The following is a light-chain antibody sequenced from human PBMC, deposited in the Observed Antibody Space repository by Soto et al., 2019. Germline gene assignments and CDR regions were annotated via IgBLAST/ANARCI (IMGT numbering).Light chain of an antibody. J-gene: IGKJ1*01. Sequence: IVMTQSPATLSVSPGERATLSCRATQSVNTNLAWYQQRPGQAPRLLIYGASTRATGIPARFSGSGSGTEFTLTISSLQSEDFAVYYCQQSNNWPRTFGQGTKVDIK. CDR1: QSVNTN. V-gene: IGKV3-15*01. CDR3: QQSNNWPRT. CDR2: GAS.